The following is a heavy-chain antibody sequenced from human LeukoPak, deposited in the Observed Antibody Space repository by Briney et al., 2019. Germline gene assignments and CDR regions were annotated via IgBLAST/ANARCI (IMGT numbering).Heavy chain of an antibody. J-gene: IGHJ5*02. CDR2: IYHSGST. V-gene: IGHV4-38-2*02. Sequence: SETLSLTCTVSGYSISSGYYWGWIRRPPGKGLEWIGSIYHSGSTYYNPSLKSRVTISVDTSKNQFSLKLSSVTAADTAVYYCARDYMTTPPSRWFDPWGQGTLVTVSS. CDR1: GYSISSGYY. CDR3: ARDYMTTPPSRWFDP. D-gene: IGHD4-11*01.